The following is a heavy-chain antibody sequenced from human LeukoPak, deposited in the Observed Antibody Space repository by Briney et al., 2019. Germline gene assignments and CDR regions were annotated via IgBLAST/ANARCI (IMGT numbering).Heavy chain of an antibody. CDR1: GGSISSSSYY. CDR2: IYYSGST. CDR3: ARNPRYYYYMDV. J-gene: IGHJ6*03. V-gene: IGHV4-39*07. Sequence: SETLSLTCTVSGGSISSSSYYWGWIRQPPGKGLEWIGSIYYSGSTNYNPSLKSRVTISVDTSKNQFSLKLSSVTAADTAVYYCARNPRYYYYMDVWGKGTTVTVSS.